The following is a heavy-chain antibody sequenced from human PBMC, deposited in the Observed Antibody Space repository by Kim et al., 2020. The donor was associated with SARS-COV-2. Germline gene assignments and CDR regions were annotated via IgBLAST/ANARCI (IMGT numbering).Heavy chain of an antibody. CDR2: IYYSGST. D-gene: IGHD6-13*01. CDR3: ARGLQQQLAYFDY. Sequence: SETLSLTCTVSGGSVSSGSYYWSWIRQPPGKGLEWIGYIYYSGSTNYNPSLKSRVTISVDTSKNQFSLKLSSVTAADTAVYYCARGLQQQLAYFDYWGQG. CDR1: GGSVSSGSYY. J-gene: IGHJ4*02. V-gene: IGHV4-61*01.